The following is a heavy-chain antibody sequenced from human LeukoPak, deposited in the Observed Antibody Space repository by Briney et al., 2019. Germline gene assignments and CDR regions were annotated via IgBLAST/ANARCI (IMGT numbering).Heavy chain of an antibody. J-gene: IGHJ5*01. V-gene: IGHV4-38-2*01. CDR3: ARRVGFYGSGSLNYFDP. Sequence: PSETLSLTCAVSGYSISSDYYWGWIRQPAGKGLEWIGRISSSGSTNYNPSLKSRVTISVDTSKNQFSLKLSSVTAADTAVYFCARRVGFYGSGSLNYFDPWGQGILVSVSS. CDR1: GYSISSDYY. D-gene: IGHD3-10*01. CDR2: ISSSGST.